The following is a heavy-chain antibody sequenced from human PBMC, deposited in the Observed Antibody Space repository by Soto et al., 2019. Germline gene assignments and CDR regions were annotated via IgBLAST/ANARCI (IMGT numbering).Heavy chain of an antibody. CDR1: GGTSSSYA. V-gene: IGHV1-69*06. CDR2: IIPIFGTA. Sequence: RASVKVSCKASGGTSSSYAISWVQQAPGQGLEWMGGIIPIFGTANYAQKFQGRVTITADKSTSTAYMELSSLRSEDTAVYYCARVPWFGEFYYYYGMDVWGQGTTVTVSS. CDR3: ARVPWFGEFYYYYGMDV. D-gene: IGHD3-10*01. J-gene: IGHJ6*02.